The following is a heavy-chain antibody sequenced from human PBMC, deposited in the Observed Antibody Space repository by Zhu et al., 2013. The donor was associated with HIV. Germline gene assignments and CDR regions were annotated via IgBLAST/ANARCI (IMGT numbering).Heavy chain of an antibody. CDR2: INPSNGGT. CDR1: GYSFTGYY. D-gene: IGHD4-4*01. V-gene: IGHV1-2*02. CDR3: AKNQGSTVSPFDY. J-gene: IGHJ4*02. Sequence: QVRLMQSESEVKRPGASVRVSCRASGYSFTGYYIHWIRQAPGRGLEWMGWINPSNGGTNYAQKFRGRVTVTTDTSINTAYMQLTSLIYDDTAVYYCAKNQGSTVSPFDYWGQGTLLTVSS.